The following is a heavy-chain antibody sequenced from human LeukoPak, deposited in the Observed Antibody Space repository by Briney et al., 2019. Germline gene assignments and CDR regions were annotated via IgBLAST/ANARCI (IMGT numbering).Heavy chain of an antibody. J-gene: IGHJ4*02. CDR3: ARPIAAAASYYFDY. D-gene: IGHD6-13*01. V-gene: IGHV4-39*01. CDR1: GGSISSSSYY. CDR2: IYYSGST. Sequence: KPSETLSLTCTVSGGSISSSSYYWGWIRQPRGKGLDWIGSIYYSGSTYYNPSLKSRVTISVDTSKNQFSQKLSSVTAADTAVYYCARPIAAAASYYFDYWGQGTLVTVSS.